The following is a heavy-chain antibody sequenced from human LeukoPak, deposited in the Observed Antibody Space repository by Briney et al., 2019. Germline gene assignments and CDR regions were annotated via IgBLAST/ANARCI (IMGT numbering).Heavy chain of an antibody. CDR1: GYTFTSYG. D-gene: IGHD3-22*01. V-gene: IGHV1-18*01. Sequence: VASVKVSCKASGYTFTSYGISWVRQAPGQGLEWMGWISAYNGNTNYAQKLQGRVTMTTDTSTSTAYMELRSLTSDDTAAYYCARSPSSSYYDSSGYYNDYWGQGTRVTVSS. J-gene: IGHJ4*02. CDR2: ISAYNGNT. CDR3: ARSPSSSYYDSSGYYNDY.